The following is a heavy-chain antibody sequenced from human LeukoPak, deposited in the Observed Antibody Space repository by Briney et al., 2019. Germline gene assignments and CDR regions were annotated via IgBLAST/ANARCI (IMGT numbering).Heavy chain of an antibody. Sequence: PGGSLRLSCAASGFTFSSYAMHWVRQAPGKGLEWVAFIRYDGSNKYYADSVKGRFTISRDNSKNTLYLQMNSLRAEDTAVYYCAKDPSRIAVAGSGYWGQGTLVTVSS. D-gene: IGHD6-19*01. J-gene: IGHJ4*02. CDR2: IRYDGSNK. CDR1: GFTFSSYA. CDR3: AKDPSRIAVAGSGY. V-gene: IGHV3-30*02.